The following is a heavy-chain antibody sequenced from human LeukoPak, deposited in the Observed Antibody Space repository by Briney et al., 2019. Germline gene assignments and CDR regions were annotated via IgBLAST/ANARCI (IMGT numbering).Heavy chain of an antibody. CDR2: INHSGST. Sequence: SETLSLTCAVYGGSFSGYYWSWIRQPPGKGLEWIGEINHSGSTNYNPSLKSRVTISVDTSKNQFSLKQSSVTAADTAVYYCARGRVNYYGSGSRNWFDPWGQGTLVTVSS. V-gene: IGHV4-34*01. J-gene: IGHJ5*02. CDR1: GGSFSGYY. D-gene: IGHD3-10*01. CDR3: ARGRVNYYGSGSRNWFDP.